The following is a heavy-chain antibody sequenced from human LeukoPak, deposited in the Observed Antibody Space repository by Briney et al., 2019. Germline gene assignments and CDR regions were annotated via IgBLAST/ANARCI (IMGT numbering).Heavy chain of an antibody. Sequence: PSETLSLTXAVSGYSISSGYYWGCIRRPPGKGREWIGSIDHGGSSYYNPSLKSRVTIPVATSKNQFSLKLSSVTAADTAVYYCARPRYCSSTSCRGAFDIWGQGTMVTVSS. J-gene: IGHJ3*02. CDR1: GYSISSGYY. CDR2: IDHGGSS. V-gene: IGHV4-38-2*01. CDR3: ARPRYCSSTSCRGAFDI. D-gene: IGHD2-2*01.